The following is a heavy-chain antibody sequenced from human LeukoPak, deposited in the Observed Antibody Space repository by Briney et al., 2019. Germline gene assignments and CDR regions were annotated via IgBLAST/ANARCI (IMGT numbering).Heavy chain of an antibody. CDR3: ARRNREAGVDY. J-gene: IGHJ4*02. V-gene: IGHV3-23*01. Sequence: GGSLRLSCAASGFTFSSYAMSWVRQAPGKGLEWVSAISGSGGSTYYADSVKGRFTISRDNSKNTLYLQMNGLRAEDTAVYYCARRNREAGVDYWGQGTLVTVSS. D-gene: IGHD6-19*01. CDR1: GFTFSSYA. CDR2: ISGSGGST.